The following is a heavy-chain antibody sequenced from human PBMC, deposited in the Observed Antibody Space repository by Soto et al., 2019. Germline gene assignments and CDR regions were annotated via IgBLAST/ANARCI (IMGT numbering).Heavy chain of an antibody. CDR1: GGSISSYY. D-gene: IGHD2-2*01. Sequence: SETLSLTCTVSGGSISSYYWNWIRQPPGKGLEWIGSIYYSGTSSYNPSLESRVTMSVDTSKKQLSLRLRSVTATDTAVYYCERLHCTSPGCVPIDPWGHGTLVNVSS. CDR2: IYYSGTS. CDR3: ERLHCTSPGCVPIDP. J-gene: IGHJ5*02. V-gene: IGHV4-59*04.